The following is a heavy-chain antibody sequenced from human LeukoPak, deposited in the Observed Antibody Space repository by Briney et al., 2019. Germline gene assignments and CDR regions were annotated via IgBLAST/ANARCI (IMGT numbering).Heavy chain of an antibody. CDR2: ISDDGSKK. Sequence: GGSLRLSCAASGFTFRSYGMHWVRQAPGKGLEWVAVISDDGSKKYYADSVKGRFIISRDNSKNTVYLRMNSLRADDTAVYYCAKEAARAWDYDFWSGYYTGFDYWGQGTLVTVSS. CDR3: AKEAARAWDYDFWSGYYTGFDY. J-gene: IGHJ4*02. D-gene: IGHD3-3*01. V-gene: IGHV3-30*18. CDR1: GFTFRSYG.